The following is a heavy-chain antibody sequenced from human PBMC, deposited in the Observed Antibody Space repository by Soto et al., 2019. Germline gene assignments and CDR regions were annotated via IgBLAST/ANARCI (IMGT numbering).Heavy chain of an antibody. J-gene: IGHJ2*01. CDR1: GFSLSTSGVG. D-gene: IGHD5-18*01. CDR3: AHITDTAMVLAYFDL. V-gene: IGHV2-5*02. CDR2: IYWDDDK. Sequence: QITLKESGPTLVKPTQTLTLTCTFSGFSLSTSGVGVGWIRQPPGKGLEWLALIYWDDDKRYSPSLKSRLTITKDTSKNQVVLTMTNMDPVDTATYYCAHITDTAMVLAYFDLWGRGTLVAVSS.